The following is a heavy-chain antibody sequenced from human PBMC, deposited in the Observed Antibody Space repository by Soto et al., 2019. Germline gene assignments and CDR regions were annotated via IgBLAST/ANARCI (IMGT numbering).Heavy chain of an antibody. D-gene: IGHD2-15*01. Sequence: SETLSLTCAVSGGSISSGGYSWSWIRQPPGKGLEWIGYIYHSGSTYYNPSLKSRVTISVDRSKNQFSLKLSSVTAADTAVYYCATLARYCSGGSCYYSRYFHQWGQGTLVTVSS. CDR1: GGSISSGGYS. V-gene: IGHV4-30-2*01. CDR2: IYHSGST. CDR3: ATLARYCSGGSCYYSRYFHQ. J-gene: IGHJ1*01.